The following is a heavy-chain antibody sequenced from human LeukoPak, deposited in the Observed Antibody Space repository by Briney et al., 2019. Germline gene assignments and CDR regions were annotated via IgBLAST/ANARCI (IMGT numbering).Heavy chain of an antibody. Sequence: GGSLRLSCAASGFTVSSNYVSWLRQAPGKGLEWVADIYNGGSTYHADSVEGRLTISRDNAKISLYLQMNSLRAEDTALYYCARVVFCGGWLFGASFDYWGQGTLVTVSS. CDR2: IYNGGST. J-gene: IGHJ4*02. D-gene: IGHD3-22*01. V-gene: IGHV3-66*01. CDR1: GFTVSSNY. CDR3: ARVVFCGGWLFGASFDY.